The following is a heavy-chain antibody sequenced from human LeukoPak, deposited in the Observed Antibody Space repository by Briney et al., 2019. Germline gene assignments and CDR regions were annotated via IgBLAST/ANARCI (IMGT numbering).Heavy chain of an antibody. Sequence: GASVIVSCKASGYTFTNYCISWVRQAPGQGLEWMAWISANNGETRYAQNLQGRLTMTTDTSTSTAYMELRSLRSDDTAVYYCARVPPSAHQLLSSDYWGQGTQVTVSS. CDR1: GYTFTNYC. V-gene: IGHV1-18*04. D-gene: IGHD2-2*01. J-gene: IGHJ4*02. CDR2: ISANNGET. CDR3: ARVPPSAHQLLSSDY.